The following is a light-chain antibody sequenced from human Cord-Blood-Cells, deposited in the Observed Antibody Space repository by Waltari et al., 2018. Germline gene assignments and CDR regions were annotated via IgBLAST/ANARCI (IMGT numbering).Light chain of an antibody. J-gene: IGKJ4*01. V-gene: IGKV3-11*01. CDR2: DAS. CDR1: QSVSSY. CDR3: QQRSNWLT. Sequence: EIVLTQSPATLSLSPGERATLSCRASQSVSSYLAWYQQKPGQAPRLISNDASNRATGIPARFSGSGSGTDFTLTISSLEPEDFAVYYCQQRSNWLTFGGGTKVEIK.